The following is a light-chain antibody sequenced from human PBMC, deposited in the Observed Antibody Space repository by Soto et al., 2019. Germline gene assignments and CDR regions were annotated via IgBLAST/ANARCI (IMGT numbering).Light chain of an antibody. CDR1: QDISNH. CDR2: DAS. CDR3: QQSLILPRT. Sequence: DIQMTQSPSSLSASVGERVTITCQASQDISNHLIWYQQKPGKAPKFLIYDASNLETGVPSRFSGSGSGTDFTFSICSLQPEDVATYFCQQSLILPRTFGPVTKFGIK. V-gene: IGKV1-33*01. J-gene: IGKJ3*01.